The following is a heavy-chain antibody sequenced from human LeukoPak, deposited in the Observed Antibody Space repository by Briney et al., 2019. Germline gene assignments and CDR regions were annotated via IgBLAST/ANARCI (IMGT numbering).Heavy chain of an antibody. CDR1: GGSISSSS. J-gene: IGHJ6*02. D-gene: IGHD2-2*01. CDR3: ARASRPFNYGMDV. Sequence: SETLSLTGTVSGGSISSSSWSWVRQDPGKRLEWIGFIWYSGDTDYNPSLRSRVTISVDTSKNQFSLKLNSVTAADTAVYYCARASRPFNYGMDVWGQGTTVTVSS. CDR2: IWYSGDT. V-gene: IGHV4-59*01.